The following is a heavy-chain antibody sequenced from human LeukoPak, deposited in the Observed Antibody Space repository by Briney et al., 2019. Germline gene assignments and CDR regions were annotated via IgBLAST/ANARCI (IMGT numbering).Heavy chain of an antibody. CDR2: ISYDGSNK. CDR1: AFTFSNYA. Sequence: GGSLRLSCAASAFTFSNYAMLWVRQAPGKGLEWVAVISYDGSNKYYADSVKGRFTISRDNSKNTLYLQMNSLRGEDTAVYYCARIPRTWLRFPYFDYWGQGTLVTVSS. D-gene: IGHD5-12*01. CDR3: ARIPRTWLRFPYFDY. V-gene: IGHV3-30-3*01. J-gene: IGHJ4*02.